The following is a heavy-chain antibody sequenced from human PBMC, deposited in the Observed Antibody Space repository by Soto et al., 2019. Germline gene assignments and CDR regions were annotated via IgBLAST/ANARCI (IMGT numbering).Heavy chain of an antibody. V-gene: IGHV3-21*01. D-gene: IGHD4-17*01. Sequence: LRLSCAASGFTFSSYTMNWVRQAPGKGLEWVSSISSNGNYIYYADSLKGRFTISRDNAKNSLFLQMNSLRADDTAVYYCSRDLGMTTVVTPLGYWGQGTLVTVSS. CDR1: GFTFSSYT. J-gene: IGHJ4*02. CDR2: ISSNGNYI. CDR3: SRDLGMTTVVTPLGY.